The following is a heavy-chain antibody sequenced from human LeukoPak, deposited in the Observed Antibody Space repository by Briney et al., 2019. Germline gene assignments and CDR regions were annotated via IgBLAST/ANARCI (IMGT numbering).Heavy chain of an antibody. Sequence: PSDTLSLPCSVSGGSISSYYWSWIRQSPGKGLEWIGYVYYRGSTNYNASLKSRVTISVDTSKNRFSLKLSSVTAADTAVYYCARGRKYTSGYRVTELGSGYSDYWGQGTLVTVSS. CDR3: ARGRKYTSGYRVTELGSGYSDY. D-gene: IGHD5-18*01. J-gene: IGHJ4*02. CDR1: GGSISSYY. V-gene: IGHV4-59*07. CDR2: VYYRGST.